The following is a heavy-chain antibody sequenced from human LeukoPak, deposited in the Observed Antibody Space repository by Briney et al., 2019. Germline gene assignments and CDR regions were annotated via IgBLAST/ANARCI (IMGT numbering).Heavy chain of an antibody. V-gene: IGHV3-74*01. Sequence: GGSLRLSYAASGLTFSSHWMHWVRQAPGKGLVWVSHINGDGSTTSYADSVKGRFTISRDNAKNTVYLQMNSLRAEDTAVYYCAKGGSSSPRSTFDYWGQGTLLTVSS. CDR3: AKGGSSSPRSTFDY. CDR1: GLTFSSHW. D-gene: IGHD6-13*01. J-gene: IGHJ4*02. CDR2: INGDGSTT.